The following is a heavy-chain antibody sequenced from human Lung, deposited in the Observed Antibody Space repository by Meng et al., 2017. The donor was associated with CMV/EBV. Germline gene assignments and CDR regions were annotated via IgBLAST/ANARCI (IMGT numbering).Heavy chain of an antibody. CDR2: IYHSGTT. J-gene: IGHJ4*02. CDR3: ARANTAIGPFDS. CDR1: GYFITTGFH. V-gene: IGHV4-38-2*02. D-gene: IGHD5-18*01. Sequence: LXXTVSGYFITTGFHWGWIRQPPGKGLEWFGSIYHSGTTYYNPSLGSRLTMSVDTSKNHFSLKLSSVTAADTAVYYCARANTAIGPFDSWGQGPLVTVSS.